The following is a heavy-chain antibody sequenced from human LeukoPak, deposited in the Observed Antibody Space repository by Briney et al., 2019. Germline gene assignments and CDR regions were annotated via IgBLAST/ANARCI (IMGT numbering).Heavy chain of an antibody. J-gene: IGHJ4*02. CDR3: SRQTERDAYNRY. Sequence: GGSLRLSCAASGFTFSSYEMNWVRQAPGKGLEWVSYIGDVDTYKGYADSVRGRFTISRDNAKNSLYLETNSLRAEDTAVYYCSRQTERDAYNRYWGQGTLVTVSS. CDR1: GFTFSSYE. V-gene: IGHV3-48*03. CDR2: IGDVDTYK. D-gene: IGHD5-24*01.